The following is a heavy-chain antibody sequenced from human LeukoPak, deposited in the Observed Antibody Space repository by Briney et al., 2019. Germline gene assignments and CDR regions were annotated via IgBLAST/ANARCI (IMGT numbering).Heavy chain of an antibody. CDR1: GFTFTGYY. CDR2: INPNSGGT. Sequence: ASVKVSCKASGFTFTGYYMHWVRQAPGQGLEWMGWINPNSGGTNYAQKFQGRVTMTRDTSITTAYMGLTSLRSDDTAVYYCARVSSSWYQDWYFDLWGRGTLVTVSS. J-gene: IGHJ2*01. D-gene: IGHD6-13*01. V-gene: IGHV1-2*02. CDR3: ARVSSSWYQDWYFDL.